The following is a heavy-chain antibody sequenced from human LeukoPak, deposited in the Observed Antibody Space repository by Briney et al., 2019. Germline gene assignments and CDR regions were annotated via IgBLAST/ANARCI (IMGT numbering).Heavy chain of an antibody. CDR2: INTYTGRA. Sequence: ASVKVSCKTSVYRFKVYDIVWVRQAPGHGLDYVGWINTYTGRANYAQKFEGRVSMITDTSTSTAYVELTNLTSSDTGLYYCARADGTNSGTNGFDVWGLGTMVTVAS. CDR1: VYRFKVYD. V-gene: IGHV1-18*01. CDR3: ARADGTNSGTNGFDV. D-gene: IGHD4-23*01. J-gene: IGHJ3*01.